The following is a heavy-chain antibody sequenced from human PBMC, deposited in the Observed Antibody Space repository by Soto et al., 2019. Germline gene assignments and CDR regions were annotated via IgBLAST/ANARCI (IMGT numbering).Heavy chain of an antibody. Sequence: VQLLESGGGLVQPGGSLRLSCAASGFTFSSYAMSWVRQAPGKGLEWVSAISGSGGSTYYADSVKGRFTISRDNSKNTLYLQMNSLRAEDTAVYYCAKDIFSDSSGWYGGDYWGQGTLVTVSS. CDR2: ISGSGGST. D-gene: IGHD6-19*01. V-gene: IGHV3-23*01. CDR1: GFTFSSYA. CDR3: AKDIFSDSSGWYGGDY. J-gene: IGHJ4*02.